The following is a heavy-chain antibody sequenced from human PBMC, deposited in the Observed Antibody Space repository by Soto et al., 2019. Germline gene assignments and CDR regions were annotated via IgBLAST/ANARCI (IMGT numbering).Heavy chain of an antibody. CDR1: GFTFSSYG. J-gene: IGHJ4*02. V-gene: IGHV3-30*03. D-gene: IGHD4-17*01. CDR2: ISYDGSNK. Sequence: QVQLVESGGGVVQPGRSLRLSCAASGFTFSSYGMHWVRQAPGKGLEWVAVISYDGSNKYYADSVKGRFTISRDNSKNXLYLQMNSLRVEDTAVYYCASSTPAYGAYVPDFDYWGQGTLVTVSS. CDR3: ASSTPAYGAYVPDFDY.